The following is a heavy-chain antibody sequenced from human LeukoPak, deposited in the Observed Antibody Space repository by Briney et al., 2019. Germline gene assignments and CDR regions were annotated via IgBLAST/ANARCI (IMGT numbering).Heavy chain of an antibody. CDR3: ARGSSTIFGVAPGVGI. CDR2: IIPIFGTA. Sequence: SVKVPCRASGYTFTGYYMHWVRQAPGQGLEWMGGIIPIFGTANYAQKFQGRVTITADESTSTAYMELSSLRSEDTAVYYCARGSSTIFGVAPGVGIWGQGTMVTVSS. D-gene: IGHD3-3*01. CDR1: GYTFTGYY. V-gene: IGHV1-69*13. J-gene: IGHJ3*02.